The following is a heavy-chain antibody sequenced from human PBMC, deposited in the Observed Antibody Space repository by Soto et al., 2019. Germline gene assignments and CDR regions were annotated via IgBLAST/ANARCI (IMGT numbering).Heavy chain of an antibody. J-gene: IGHJ4*02. Sequence: SESLSLTCPVSGGSLSEYFWSWIRQSPGKGLEWIGYVYYLGSTDYNPSLKSRVTISVDTSKRQFSLKLSSVTVADTAVYYCARDGYDGSGSPYPAYWGPGAQVTVSS. V-gene: IGHV4-59*01. CDR1: GGSLSEYF. CDR2: VYYLGST. CDR3: ARDGYDGSGSPYPAY. D-gene: IGHD3-10*01.